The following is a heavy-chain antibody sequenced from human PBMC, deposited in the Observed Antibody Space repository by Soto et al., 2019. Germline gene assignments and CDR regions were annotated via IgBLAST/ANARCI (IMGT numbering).Heavy chain of an antibody. CDR2: ISYDGSNK. CDR3: ARPLWRNDYNWGYFDL. CDR1: GFTFSSYA. V-gene: IGHV3-30-3*01. J-gene: IGHJ2*01. D-gene: IGHD4-4*01. Sequence: ESGGGVVQPGRSLRLSCAASGFTFSSYAMHWVRQAPGKGLEWVAVISYDGSNKYYADSVKGRFTISRDNYKNTLYLQMNSLRAEDTAVYYCARPLWRNDYNWGYFDLWGRGTLVTVSS.